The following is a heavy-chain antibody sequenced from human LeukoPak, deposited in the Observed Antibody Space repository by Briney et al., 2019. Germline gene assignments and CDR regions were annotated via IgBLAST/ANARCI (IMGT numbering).Heavy chain of an antibody. CDR1: GFTFSVSA. CDR3: TSLDYGVQGAYYYYYMDV. V-gene: IGHV3-73*01. Sequence: GGSLRLSCAASGFTFSVSAIHWVRQASGKGLEWVGRIRSKANSYATAYAASVKGRFTISRDDSKNTAYLQMNSLKTEDTAVYYCTSLDYGVQGAYYYYYMDVWGKGTTVTVSS. J-gene: IGHJ6*03. CDR2: IRSKANSYAT. D-gene: IGHD4-17*01.